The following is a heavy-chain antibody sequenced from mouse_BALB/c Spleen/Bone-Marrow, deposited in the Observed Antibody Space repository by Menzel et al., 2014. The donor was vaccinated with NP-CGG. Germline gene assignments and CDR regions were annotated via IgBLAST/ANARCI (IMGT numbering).Heavy chain of an antibody. CDR2: ISNGSGTI. CDR1: GFTFSSFG. CDR3: ARKGAMITHYYAMDY. V-gene: IGHV5-17*02. J-gene: IGHJ4*01. Sequence: EVKLVESGGGLVQPGGSRKLSCAASGFTFSSFGMHWVRQAPERGLEWFENISNGSGTIYYADTVKGRFTISRDNPKNTLFLQMTSLRSEDTAMYYCARKGAMITHYYAMDYWGQGTSVTVSS. D-gene: IGHD2-4*01.